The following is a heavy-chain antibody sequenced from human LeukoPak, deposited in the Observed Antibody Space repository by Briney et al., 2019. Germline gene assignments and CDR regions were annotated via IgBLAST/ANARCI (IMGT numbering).Heavy chain of an antibody. V-gene: IGHV4-34*01. D-gene: IGHD3-16*01. CDR3: ARGPSAPSVTTLGGYYYYYYMDV. Sequence: PSETLSLTCAVYGGSFSGYYWSWIRQPPGKGLEWNGEINHSGSTNYNPSLKSRVTISVDTSKNQFSLKLSSVTAADTAVYYCARGPSAPSVTTLGGYYYYYYMDVWGIGTAVTVSS. CDR1: GGSFSGYY. J-gene: IGHJ6*03. CDR2: INHSGST.